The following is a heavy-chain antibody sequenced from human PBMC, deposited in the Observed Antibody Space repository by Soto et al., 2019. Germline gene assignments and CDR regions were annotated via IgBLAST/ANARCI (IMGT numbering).Heavy chain of an antibody. V-gene: IGHV1-8*01. CDR1: GYTFTTYD. CDR3: VRGGFXSHDHVIIAPATLGFDP. CDR2: MNPNRTNT. Sequence: ASVKVSCKASGYTFTTYDINWVRQAPGQGLEWMGWMNPNRTNTGYAEKFQGRVTMTRDTSISTAYMELSSLRYDDTAVYYCVRGGFXSHDHVIIAPATLGFDPWGQGTLVTVSS. J-gene: IGHJ5*02. D-gene: IGHD2-2*01.